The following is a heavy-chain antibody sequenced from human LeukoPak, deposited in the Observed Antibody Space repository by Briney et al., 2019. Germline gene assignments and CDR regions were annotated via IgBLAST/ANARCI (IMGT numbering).Heavy chain of an antibody. CDR2: IYPGDSDT. V-gene: IGHV5-51*07. Sequence: GESPKISCKGSGYSFTSYWIGWVHQMPGKGLEWMGIIYPGDSDTRYSPSFQGQVTISADKSISTAYLQWSSLKASDTAMYYCARQPATAHVDYWGQGTLVTVSS. J-gene: IGHJ4*02. D-gene: IGHD2-21*02. CDR1: GYSFTSYW. CDR3: ARQPATAHVDY.